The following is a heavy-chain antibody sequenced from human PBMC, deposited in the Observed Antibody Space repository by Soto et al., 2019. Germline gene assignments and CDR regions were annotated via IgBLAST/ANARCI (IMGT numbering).Heavy chain of an antibody. D-gene: IGHD5-18*01. CDR2: IDWDDDK. CDR1: GFSLSTSGMC. V-gene: IGHV2-70*01. J-gene: IGHJ6*02. CDR3: ARQLVVDTAMARYYYSGMDV. Sequence: SGPTLVNPTQTLTLTCTFSGFSLSTSGMCVSWIRQPPGKALEWLALIDWDDDKYYSTSLKTRLTISKDTSKNQVVLTMTNMDPVDSATYYCARQLVVDTAMARYYYSGMDVWCQETTVTVSS.